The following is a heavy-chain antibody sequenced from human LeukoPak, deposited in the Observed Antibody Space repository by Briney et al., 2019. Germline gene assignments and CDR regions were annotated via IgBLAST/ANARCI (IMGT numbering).Heavy chain of an antibody. V-gene: IGHV3-48*02. CDR3: ARVRTDWYADY. CDR1: GFTFRTYS. D-gene: IGHD6-19*01. J-gene: IGHJ4*02. CDR2: ISSSSTTI. Sequence: GGSLRLSCAASGFTFRTYSMNWVRQAPGKGLEWVSYISSSSTTIYYADSVKGRFTISRDNAKNSLCLQMNSLRDEDTAVYFCARVRTDWYADYWGQGTLVTVSS.